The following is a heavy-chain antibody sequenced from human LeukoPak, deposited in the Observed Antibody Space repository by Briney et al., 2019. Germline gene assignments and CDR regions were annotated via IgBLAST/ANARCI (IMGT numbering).Heavy chain of an antibody. D-gene: IGHD3-16*01. Sequence: GASVKVSCKASGYTFTSYAMHWVRQAPGQRLEWMGWINAGNGNTKYSQKFQGRVTITRDTSASTAYMELSSLRSEDTAVYYCARVGRYDYVWGTKDPLFDYWGQGTLVTVSS. CDR1: GYTFTSYA. J-gene: IGHJ4*02. CDR2: INAGNGNT. V-gene: IGHV1-3*01. CDR3: ARVGRYDYVWGTKDPLFDY.